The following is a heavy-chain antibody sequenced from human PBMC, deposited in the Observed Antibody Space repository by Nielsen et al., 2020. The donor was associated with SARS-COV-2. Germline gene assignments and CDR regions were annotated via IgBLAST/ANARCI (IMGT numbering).Heavy chain of an antibody. Sequence: SETLSLTCTVSGGSISSYYWSWIRQPAGKGLEWIGRIYTSGSTNYNPPLKSRVTMSVDTSKNQFSLKLSSVTAADTAVYYCARHGAHDYGENDAFDIWGQGTMVTVSS. J-gene: IGHJ3*02. CDR2: IYTSGST. CDR3: ARHGAHDYGENDAFDI. CDR1: GGSISSYY. D-gene: IGHD4-17*01. V-gene: IGHV4-4*07.